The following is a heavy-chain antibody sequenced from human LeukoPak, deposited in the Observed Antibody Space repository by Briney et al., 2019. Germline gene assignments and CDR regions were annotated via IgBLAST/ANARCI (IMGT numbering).Heavy chain of an antibody. V-gene: IGHV3-66*01. Sequence: GGSLRLSCAASGFTVDRKHMTWVRQAPGKGLQWISFIYTGGNTYYSDSVKGRFTVSRDTSQNTLYLQMDSLRDEDTGVYRCAARDGGDYPYFDYWGPGTLVTVSS. J-gene: IGHJ4*02. D-gene: IGHD4-17*01. CDR3: AARDGGDYPYFDY. CDR1: GFTVDRKH. CDR2: IYTGGNT.